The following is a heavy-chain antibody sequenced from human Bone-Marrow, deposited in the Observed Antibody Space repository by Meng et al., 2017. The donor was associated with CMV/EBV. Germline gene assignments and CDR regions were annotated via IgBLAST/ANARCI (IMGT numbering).Heavy chain of an antibody. CDR2: IIPILGIA. V-gene: IGHV1-69*02. CDR3: ASRVGATTNWFDP. J-gene: IGHJ5*02. CDR1: GGTFSSYT. Sequence: SVKVSCKASGGTFSSYTISWVRQAPGQGLEWMGRIIPILGIANYAQKFQGRVTITADKSTSTAYMELSSLRSEDTAVYYCASRVGATTNWFDPWGQGTLVTVSS. D-gene: IGHD1-26*01.